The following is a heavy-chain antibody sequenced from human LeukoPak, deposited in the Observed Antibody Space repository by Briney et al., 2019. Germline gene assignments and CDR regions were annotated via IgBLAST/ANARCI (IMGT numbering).Heavy chain of an antibody. V-gene: IGHV1-69*05. Sequence: SVKVSCKASGGTFSSYAISWVRQAPGQGLEWMGGIIPISGTANYAQKFQGRVTITTDEFTSTAYMELSSLISEDTAVYYCARAYCGGDCYNYFDYWGQGTLVTDSA. CDR1: GGTFSSYA. CDR2: IIPISGTA. CDR3: ARAYCGGDCYNYFDY. D-gene: IGHD2-21*02. J-gene: IGHJ4*02.